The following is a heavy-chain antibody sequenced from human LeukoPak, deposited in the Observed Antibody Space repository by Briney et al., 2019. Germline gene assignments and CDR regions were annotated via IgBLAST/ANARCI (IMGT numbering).Heavy chain of an antibody. CDR2: FDPEDGET. D-gene: IGHD6-19*01. Sequence: GASVKVSCKVSGYTLTELSMHWVRQAPGKGLEWMGGFDPEDGETIYAQKFQGRITMTEDTSTDTAYMELSSLRSEDTAVYYCATVYSSGWTRQYYFDYWGQGTLVTVSS. CDR1: GYTLTELS. CDR3: ATVYSSGWTRQYYFDY. J-gene: IGHJ4*02. V-gene: IGHV1-24*01.